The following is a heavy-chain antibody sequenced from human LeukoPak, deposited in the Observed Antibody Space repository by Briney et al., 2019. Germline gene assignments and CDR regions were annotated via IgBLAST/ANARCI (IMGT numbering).Heavy chain of an antibody. CDR2: ISSSSSYI. D-gene: IGHD1-1*01. Sequence: PGGSLRLSCAASGFTFSSYSMNWVRQAPGKGLEWVSSISSSSSYIYYADSVKGRFTISRDNAKNSLYLQMNSLRAGDTAVYYCARDRERTFDYWGQGTLVTVSS. CDR3: ARDRERTFDY. V-gene: IGHV3-21*01. CDR1: GFTFSSYS. J-gene: IGHJ4*02.